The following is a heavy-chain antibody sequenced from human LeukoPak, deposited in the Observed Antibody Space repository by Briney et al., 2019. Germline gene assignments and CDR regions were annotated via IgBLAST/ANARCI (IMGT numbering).Heavy chain of an antibody. CDR2: ISSSSSTI. D-gene: IGHD3-22*01. CDR1: GFTFSSYS. J-gene: IGHJ4*02. V-gene: IGHV3-48*01. CDR3: ARDFYYDSSGYYSPREPYFDY. Sequence: PGGSLRLSCEASGFTFSSYSMNWVRQAPGKGLEWVSYISSSSSTIYYADSVKGRFTISRDNAKNSLYLQMNSLRAEDTAVYYCARDFYYDSSGYYSPREPYFDYWGQGTLVTVSS.